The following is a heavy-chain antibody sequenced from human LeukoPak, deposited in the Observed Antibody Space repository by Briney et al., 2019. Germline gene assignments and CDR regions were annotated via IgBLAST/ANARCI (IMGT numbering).Heavy chain of an antibody. Sequence: ETLSLTCTVSGGSINNYYWSWIRQPAGKGLEWIGRIYTRGSTNYNPSLKSRVTMSVDTSKNQFSLKLSTVTAADTAVYYCARGRYCSADICSGGDAFDIWGQGTMVSVSS. CDR1: GGSINNYY. J-gene: IGHJ3*02. V-gene: IGHV4-4*07. CDR3: ARGRYCSADICSGGDAFDI. CDR2: IYTRGST. D-gene: IGHD2-15*01.